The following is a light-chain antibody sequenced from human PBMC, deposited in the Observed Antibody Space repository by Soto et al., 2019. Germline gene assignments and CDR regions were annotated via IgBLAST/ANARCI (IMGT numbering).Light chain of an antibody. J-gene: IGKJ2*01. CDR1: RSVDKW. CDR2: EAS. Sequence: DIKMTQSPSTLSACLGDRVTIICRASRSVDKWLAWYQQKSGKAPKLLIYEASHLQSGVPSRFGGSGSGTEFTLTISGLQPDDYASYFCLQYGSYPYSFGQGTKVDIK. V-gene: IGKV1-5*02. CDR3: LQYGSYPYS.